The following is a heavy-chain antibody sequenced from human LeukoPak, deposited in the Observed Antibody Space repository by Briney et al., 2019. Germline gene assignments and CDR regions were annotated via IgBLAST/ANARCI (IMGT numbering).Heavy chain of an antibody. Sequence: PSETLSLTCTASGGSISSSSYYWGWIRQPPGKGLEWIGEINHSGSTNYNPSLKSRVTISVDTSKNQFSLKLSSVTAADTAVYYCALTRLYDSSGYYSYFDYWGQGTLVTVS. CDR2: INHSGST. V-gene: IGHV4-39*01. CDR3: ALTRLYDSSGYYSYFDY. CDR1: GGSISSSSYY. D-gene: IGHD3-22*01. J-gene: IGHJ4*02.